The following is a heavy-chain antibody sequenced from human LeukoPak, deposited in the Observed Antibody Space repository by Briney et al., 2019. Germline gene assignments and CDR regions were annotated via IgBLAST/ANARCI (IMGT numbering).Heavy chain of an antibody. CDR3: SIVGATYYFDY. V-gene: IGHV1-69*04. CDR1: GGTFSSYA. CDR2: IIPIHGIA. J-gene: IGHJ4*02. Sequence: SVKVSCKASGGTFSSYAISWVRQAPGQGLEWMGRIIPIHGIANYAQKFQGRVTITADKSTSTAYMELSSLRSEDTAVYYCSIVGATYYFDYWGQGTLVTVSS. D-gene: IGHD1-26*01.